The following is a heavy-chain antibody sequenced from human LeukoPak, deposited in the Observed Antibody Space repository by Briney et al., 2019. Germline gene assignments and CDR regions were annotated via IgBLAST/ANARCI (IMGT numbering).Heavy chain of an antibody. Sequence: SETLSLTCTVSGGSISSGDDYWSWIRQPPGKGLEWIGYIYYSGTTYYNPSLKSRASISVDTSKNQFSLKLSSVTAADTAVYYCARIVGASDYWGQGTLVTVSS. V-gene: IGHV4-30-4*01. CDR1: GGSISSGDDY. D-gene: IGHD1-26*01. CDR2: IYYSGTT. CDR3: ARIVGASDY. J-gene: IGHJ4*02.